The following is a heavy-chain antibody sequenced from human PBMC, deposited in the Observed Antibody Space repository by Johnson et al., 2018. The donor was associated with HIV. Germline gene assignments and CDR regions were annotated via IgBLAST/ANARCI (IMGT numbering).Heavy chain of an antibody. J-gene: IGHJ3*02. D-gene: IGHD1-26*01. Sequence: VQLVESGGGLVLPGGSLRLSCAASGFTFSSYSMNWVRQAPGKGLEWVSYISSSGSTIYYADSVKGRFTISRDNAKNSLYLQMNSLRAEDTAVYYCARDPSPIVGATYAFDIWGQGTMVTVSS. CDR2: ISSSGSTI. CDR1: GFTFSSYS. V-gene: IGHV3-48*04. CDR3: ARDPSPIVGATYAFDI.